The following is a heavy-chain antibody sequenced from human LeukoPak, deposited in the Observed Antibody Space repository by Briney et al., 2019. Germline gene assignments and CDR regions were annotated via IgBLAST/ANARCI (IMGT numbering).Heavy chain of an antibody. Sequence: ASVKVSCKASGYTFTSYDVNWVRQATGQGLEWMGWMNPNSGNTGYAQKFQGRVTLTRDTSISTAYMELSSLRSEDTAVYYCAASTIAAFSDYWGQGTLVTVSS. D-gene: IGHD6-25*01. CDR2: MNPNSGNT. CDR1: GYTFTSYD. CDR3: AASTIAAFSDY. J-gene: IGHJ4*02. V-gene: IGHV1-8*01.